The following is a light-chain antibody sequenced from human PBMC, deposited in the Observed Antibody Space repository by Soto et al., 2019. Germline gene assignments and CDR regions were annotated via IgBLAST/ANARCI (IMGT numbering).Light chain of an antibody. Sequence: SYELTQPPSVSVSPGQTASITCSGDKLGDKYACWYQQKPGQSPVLVIYQDSKRPSGIPERFSGSKSGNTATLTISGTQAMDEAVYYCQAWDSSTPGVFGGGTKLTVL. CDR3: QAWDSSTPGV. J-gene: IGLJ2*01. CDR2: QDS. CDR1: KLGDKY. V-gene: IGLV3-1*01.